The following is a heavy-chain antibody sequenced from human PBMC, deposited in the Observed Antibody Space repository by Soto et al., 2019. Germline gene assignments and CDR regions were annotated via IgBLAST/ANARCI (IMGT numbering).Heavy chain of an antibody. CDR3: ARATDSSGYYDFFDY. J-gene: IGHJ4*02. CDR2: IYHSGST. D-gene: IGHD3-22*01. Sequence: QLQLQESGSGLVKPSRTLSLICAVSGGSISSGGYSWSWIRQPPGKGLEWIGYIYHSGSTYYNPSLKSRVTISVDRSKNQFSLKLSSVTAADTAVYYCARATDSSGYYDFFDYWGQGTLVTVSS. V-gene: IGHV4-30-2*01. CDR1: GGSISSGGYS.